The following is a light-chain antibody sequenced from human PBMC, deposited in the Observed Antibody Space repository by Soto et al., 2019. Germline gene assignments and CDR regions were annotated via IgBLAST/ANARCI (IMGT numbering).Light chain of an antibody. Sequence: DIQMTQSPSTLSASVGDRDTITCRASQSISSWMTWYQQKPGKAPKLLIYDASSLESGVPSRFSGSGSGTEFTLTITSLQPDDVATYYCQQYNSYPWTFGQGTKVDI. CDR2: DAS. V-gene: IGKV1-5*01. CDR3: QQYNSYPWT. J-gene: IGKJ1*01. CDR1: QSISSW.